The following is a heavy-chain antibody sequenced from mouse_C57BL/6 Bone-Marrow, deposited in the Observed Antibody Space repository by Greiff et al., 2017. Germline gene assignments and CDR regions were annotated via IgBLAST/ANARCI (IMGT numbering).Heavy chain of an antibody. J-gene: IGHJ1*03. D-gene: IGHD1-1*01. V-gene: IGHV1-26*01. CDR2: INPNNGGT. CDR3: ARKGPFTTVVDWYFDV. CDR1: GYTFTDYY. Sequence: EVQLQQSGPELVKPGASVKISCKASGYTFTDYYMNWVKQSHGKSLEWIGDINPNNGGTSYNQKFKGKATLTVDKSSSTAYMELRSLTSEDSAVYYCARKGPFTTVVDWYFDVWGTGTTVTVSS.